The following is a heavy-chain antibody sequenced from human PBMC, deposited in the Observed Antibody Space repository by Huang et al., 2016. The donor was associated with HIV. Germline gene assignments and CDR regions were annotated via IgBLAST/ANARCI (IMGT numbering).Heavy chain of an antibody. CDR3: NKEKYSSDWYRQPRLENDALEI. J-gene: IGHJ3*02. CDR1: GFTFKAAG. Sequence: EVQLVESGGELVKSGRSLRLACVASGFTFKAAGMSWVRQVPGEGLEWCCRIKSKAYGGTTDYAEPLKCRFLLSRYDSRNMVYLHMNSLKTEDTAVYYCNKEKYSSDWYRQPRLENDALEIWGQGTMVTVSS. V-gene: IGHV3-15*01. CDR2: IKSKAYGGTT. D-gene: IGHD6-19*01.